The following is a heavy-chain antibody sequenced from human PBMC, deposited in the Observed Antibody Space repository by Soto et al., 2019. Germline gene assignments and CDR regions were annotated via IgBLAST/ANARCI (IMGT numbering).Heavy chain of an antibody. CDR1: GGSVSSGSYY. J-gene: IGHJ3*02. CDR3: AGNELQQLGAFDI. V-gene: IGHV4-61*01. D-gene: IGHD6-13*01. CDR2: IYYSGST. Sequence: SETLSLTCTVSGGSVSSGSYYWSWIRQPPGKGLEWIGYIYYSGSTNYNPSLKSRVTISVDTSKNQFSLKLSSVTAADTAVYYCAGNELQQLGAFDIWGQGTMVTVSS.